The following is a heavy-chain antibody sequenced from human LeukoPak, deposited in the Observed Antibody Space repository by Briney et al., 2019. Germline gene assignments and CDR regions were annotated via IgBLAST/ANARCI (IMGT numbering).Heavy chain of an antibody. D-gene: IGHD6-13*01. CDR1: GYTFSSYG. J-gene: IGHJ5*02. Sequence: GGSLRLSCAASGYTFSSYGMHWVRQAPGKGLEWVAVIWYDGSSKYYADSVKGRFTISRDNSKNTLYLQMNSLRAEDTAVYYCAKDMGAGIASNGLDPWGQGTLVTVSS. CDR3: AKDMGAGIASNGLDP. CDR2: IWYDGSSK. V-gene: IGHV3-33*06.